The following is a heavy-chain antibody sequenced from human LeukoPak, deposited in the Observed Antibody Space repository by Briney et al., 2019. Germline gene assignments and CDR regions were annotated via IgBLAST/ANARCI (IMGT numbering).Heavy chain of an antibody. CDR2: ISYSGST. V-gene: IGHV4-39*01. CDR1: GGCFSSSSYY. CDR3: ARHTRSDLYYFDC. J-gene: IGHJ4*02. Sequence: PSETLSLTCSVSGGCFSSSSYYWGWIRPPPGKGLEWIGSISYSGSTFYNPSLKSRVTISVDTSKNQFSLRLSSVTAADTAVYYCARHTRSDLYYFDCSGQGALVTVSS. D-gene: IGHD1-26*01.